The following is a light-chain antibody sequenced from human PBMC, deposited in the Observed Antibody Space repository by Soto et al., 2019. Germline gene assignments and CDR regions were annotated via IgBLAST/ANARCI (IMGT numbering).Light chain of an antibody. V-gene: IGKV3-15*01. J-gene: IGKJ1*01. CDR2: GAS. CDR3: QQYDNLTWT. Sequence: EIVITQSPAILSVSPGGRATLSCSASQSISDTLAWYQQKPGQAPRLLIYGASRRATGFQAMFSGSGAGTDCTRPISSLQSEDVAVDYCQQYDNLTWTFGQGTKVDIK. CDR1: QSISDT.